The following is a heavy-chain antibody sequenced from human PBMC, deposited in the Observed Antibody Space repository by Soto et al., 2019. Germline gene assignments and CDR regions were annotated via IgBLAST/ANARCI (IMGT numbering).Heavy chain of an antibody. CDR2: INPNSGGT. V-gene: IGHV1-2*02. CDR3: ARDLAIDYYYGMDV. D-gene: IGHD2-21*01. CDR1: GYTFTGYY. J-gene: IGHJ6*02. Sequence: ASVKVSCKASGYTFTGYYMHWVRQAPGQGLEWMGWINPNSGGTSYAQKFQGRVTMTRDTSISTAYMELSRLRSDDTAVYYCARDLAIDYYYGMDVWGQGTTVTVSS.